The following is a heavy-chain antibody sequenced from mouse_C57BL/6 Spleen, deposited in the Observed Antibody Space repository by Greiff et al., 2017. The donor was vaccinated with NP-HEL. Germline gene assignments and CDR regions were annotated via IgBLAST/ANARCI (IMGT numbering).Heavy chain of an antibody. V-gene: IGHV2-2*01. CDR1: GFSLTSYG. J-gene: IGHJ3*01. CDR2: IWSGGST. Sequence: QVQLQQSGPGLVQPSQSLSITCTVSGFSLTSYGVHWVRQSPGKGLEWLGVIWSGGSTDYNAAFISRLSISKDNSKSQVFFKMNSLQADDTARYYCARNGGFAYWGQGTLVTVSA. CDR3: ARNGGFAY.